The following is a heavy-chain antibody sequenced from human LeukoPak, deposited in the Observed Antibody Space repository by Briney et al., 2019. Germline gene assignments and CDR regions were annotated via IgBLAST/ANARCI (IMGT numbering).Heavy chain of an antibody. CDR2: IYHSGST. CDR1: GYSISSGYY. Sequence: PSETLSLTCTVSGYSISSGYYWGWIRQPPGKGLEWIGSIYHSGSTYYNPSLKSRVTISVDTSKNQFSLKLSSVTAADTAVYYCARERTRSTRFDPWGQGTLVTVSS. CDR3: ARERTRSTRFDP. V-gene: IGHV4-38-2*02. J-gene: IGHJ5*02.